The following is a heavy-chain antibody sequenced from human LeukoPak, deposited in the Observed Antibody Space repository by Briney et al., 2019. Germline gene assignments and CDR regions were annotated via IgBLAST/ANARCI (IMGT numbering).Heavy chain of an antibody. Sequence: SETLSLTCAVYGGSFSGYYWSWIRQPPGKGLEWIGEINHSGSTNYNPSLKSRVTISVDTSKNQFSLKLGSVIAADTAVYYCAKSGQQWLVHVSTLDYWGQGTLVTVSS. J-gene: IGHJ4*02. CDR1: GGSFSGYY. V-gene: IGHV4-34*01. D-gene: IGHD6-19*01. CDR3: AKSGQQWLVHVSTLDY. CDR2: INHSGST.